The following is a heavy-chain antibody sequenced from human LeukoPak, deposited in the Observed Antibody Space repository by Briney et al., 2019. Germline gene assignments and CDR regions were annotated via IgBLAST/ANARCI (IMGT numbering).Heavy chain of an antibody. CDR3: ARGGARLVLYRGFDP. Sequence: GRSLRLSCAASGFTFSSYAMHWVRQAPGKGLEWVAVISYDGSNKYYADSVKGRFTFSRDNSKNTLYLQMNSLRAEDTAVYYCARGGARLVLYRGFDPWGQGTLVTVSS. V-gene: IGHV3-30-3*01. CDR2: ISYDGSNK. CDR1: GFTFSSYA. D-gene: IGHD3-9*01. J-gene: IGHJ5*02.